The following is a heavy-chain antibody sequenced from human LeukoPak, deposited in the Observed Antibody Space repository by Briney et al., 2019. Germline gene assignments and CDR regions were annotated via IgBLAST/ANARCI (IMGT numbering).Heavy chain of an antibody. Sequence: SETLSLTCAVYGASFSGHYWTWIRQPPGKGLEWIGEINHSGSTTYNPSRNSRVTISVDTSKNQFSLKLSSVTAADTAVYYCARPRYGSGSLDSWGQGTLVTVSS. D-gene: IGHD3-10*01. J-gene: IGHJ4*02. CDR1: GASFSGHY. V-gene: IGHV4-34*01. CDR3: ARPRYGSGSLDS. CDR2: INHSGST.